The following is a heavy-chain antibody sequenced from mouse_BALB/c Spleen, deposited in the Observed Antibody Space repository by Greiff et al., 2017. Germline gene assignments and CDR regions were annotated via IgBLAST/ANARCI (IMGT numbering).Heavy chain of an antibody. Sequence: EVNVVESGGGLVKPGGSLKLSCAASGFTFSSYAMSWVRQSPEKRLEWVAEISSGGSYTYYPDTVKGRFTISRDNAKNTLYLEMSSLRSEDTAMYYCARGGSYYRYDAWFAYWGQGTLVTVSA. CDR2: ISSGGSYT. CDR3: ARGGSYYRYDAWFAY. D-gene: IGHD2-14*01. J-gene: IGHJ3*01. V-gene: IGHV5-9-4*01. CDR1: GFTFSSYA.